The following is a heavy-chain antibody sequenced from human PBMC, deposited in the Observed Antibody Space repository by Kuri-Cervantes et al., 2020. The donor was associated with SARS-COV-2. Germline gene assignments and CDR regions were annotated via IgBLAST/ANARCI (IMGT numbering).Heavy chain of an antibody. V-gene: IGHV3-53*01. D-gene: IGHD3-16*01. CDR1: GFTVSGNY. CDR2: IYTGDKT. J-gene: IGHJ4*02. CDR3: ARDLGGVSGPFDY. Sequence: GVLKISCAASGFTVSGNYMSWVRQAPEKGLEWLSVIYTGDKTYYADSVKGRFTISRDNSKNTVYLQMNSLRAEDTAVYYCARDLGGVSGPFDYWGQGTLVTVSS.